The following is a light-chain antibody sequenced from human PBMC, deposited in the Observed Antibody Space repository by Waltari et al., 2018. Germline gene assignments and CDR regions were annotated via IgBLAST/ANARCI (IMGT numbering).Light chain of an antibody. Sequence: EIVLTQSPGTLALSSGERATLSCRASQSVGRALAGYQQKPGQAPRLLIYDTSTRATGIPDRFSGSGSGTDFSLTISRVEPEDFAVYYCQMYVRLPVTFGQGTKVEVK. J-gene: IGKJ1*01. CDR2: DTS. V-gene: IGKV3-20*01. CDR1: QSVGRA. CDR3: QMYVRLPVT.